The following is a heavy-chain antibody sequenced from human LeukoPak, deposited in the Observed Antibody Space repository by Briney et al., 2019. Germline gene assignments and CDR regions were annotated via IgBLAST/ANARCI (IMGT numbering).Heavy chain of an antibody. J-gene: IGHJ3*02. D-gene: IGHD2-15*01. V-gene: IGHV5-51*01. CDR3: ARLRYCSGGSCYDAFDI. CDR1: GYSFTSYW. Sequence: GESLKISCKGSGYSFTSYWIGWVRQMPGKGLEWMGIIYPGDSDTRYSPSFQGQVTISADKSISTAYLQWSSLKASDTAMYYCARLRYCSGGSCYDAFDIWGQGTMVTVSS. CDR2: IYPGDSDT.